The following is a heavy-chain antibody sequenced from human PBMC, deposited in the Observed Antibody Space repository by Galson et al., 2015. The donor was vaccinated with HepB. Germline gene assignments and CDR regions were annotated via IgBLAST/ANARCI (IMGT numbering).Heavy chain of an antibody. CDR1: GGTFSSYT. V-gene: IGHV1-69*02. CDR2: IIPILGIA. D-gene: IGHD3-22*01. J-gene: IGHJ4*02. CDR3: ARGYDSSGYDDY. Sequence: SVKVSCKASGGTFSSYTISWVRQAPGQGLEWMGRIIPILGIANYAQKFQGRVTITADKSTSTAYMELSSLRSEDTAVYYCARGYDSSGYDDYWGQGTLVTVSS.